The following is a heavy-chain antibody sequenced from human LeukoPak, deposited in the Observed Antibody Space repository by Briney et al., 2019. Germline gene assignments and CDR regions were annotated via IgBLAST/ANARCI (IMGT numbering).Heavy chain of an antibody. CDR2: IIPIFGTA. D-gene: IGHD5-12*01. CDR1: GGTFSSYA. CDR3: ALDAGYLGVY. V-gene: IGHV1-69*05. J-gene: IGHJ4*02. Sequence: SVKVSCKASGGTFSSYAISWVRQAPGQGLEWMGGIIPIFGTANYAQKFQGRVTITTDESTSTAYMELGSLRSEDTAVYYCALDAGYLGVYWGQGTLVTVSS.